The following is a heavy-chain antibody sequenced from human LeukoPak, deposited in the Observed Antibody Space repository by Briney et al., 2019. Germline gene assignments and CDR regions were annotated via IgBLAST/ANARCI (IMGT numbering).Heavy chain of an antibody. CDR2: FDPEDGET. CDR1: GYTLTELS. CDR3: ATDRYCSSTSCSPWAFDP. Sequence: ASVKVSCKVSGYTLTELSMHWVRQAPGKGLEWMGGFDPEDGETIYAQKFQGSVTMTEQTCTETANMELSSLRSEDTAVYYCATDRYCSSTSCSPWAFDPWGQGTLVTVSS. D-gene: IGHD2-2*01. V-gene: IGHV1-24*01. J-gene: IGHJ5*02.